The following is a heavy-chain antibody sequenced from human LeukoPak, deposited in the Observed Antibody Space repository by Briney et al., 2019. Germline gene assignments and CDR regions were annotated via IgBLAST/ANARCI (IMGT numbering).Heavy chain of an antibody. J-gene: IGHJ3*01. CDR3: SRDGPQGDQSGFDV. V-gene: IGHV3-23*01. CDR2: ISGSGGST. Sequence: GGSLRLSCAASGFTFSSYAMSWVRQAPRKGLEWVSAISGSGGSTYYADSVKGRFTISRDNSKNTLYLHMNNLKTEDTAVYYCSRDGPQGDQSGFDVWGQGTMVTVSS. D-gene: IGHD2-21*01. CDR1: GFTFSSYA.